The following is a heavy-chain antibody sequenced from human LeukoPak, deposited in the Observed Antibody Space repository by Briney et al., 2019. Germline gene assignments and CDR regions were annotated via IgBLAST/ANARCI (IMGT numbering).Heavy chain of an antibody. CDR1: GFSFSHYW. D-gene: IGHD2-2*01. CDR2: IKGDGSTT. Sequence: GGSLRLTCATSGFSFSHYWMHWLRQVPGQGLVWVSRIKGDGSTTRNADSVKGRFTISRDNAKNTLYLQMNSLRVEDTAVYYCAREGLECLGSSCQRAAFDYWGQGTPVTVSS. CDR3: AREGLECLGSSCQRAAFDY. J-gene: IGHJ4*02. V-gene: IGHV3-74*01.